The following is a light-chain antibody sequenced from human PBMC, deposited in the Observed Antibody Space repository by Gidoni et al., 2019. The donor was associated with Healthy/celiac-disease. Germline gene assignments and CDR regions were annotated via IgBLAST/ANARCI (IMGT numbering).Light chain of an antibody. CDR2: DNT. J-gene: IGLJ3*02. Sequence: QSVPTQPPSPSGAPGQWVTISCTGSSSNIGAGYAVHWYQPLPGTAPKVVIYDNTDRPSGVPARFSASKSGTSASLAITGLKAEDEADYYCQTYDDSLSWVFGGGTKVTVL. CDR1: SSNIGAGYA. V-gene: IGLV1-40*01. CDR3: QTYDDSLSWV.